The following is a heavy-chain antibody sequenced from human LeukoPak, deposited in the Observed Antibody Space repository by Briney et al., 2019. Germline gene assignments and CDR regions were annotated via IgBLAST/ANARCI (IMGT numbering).Heavy chain of an antibody. J-gene: IGHJ4*02. V-gene: IGHV3-23*01. Sequence: GGSLRLSCAASGFTFSSYAMSWVRQAPGKGLEWVSGISGSGGTTYYADSVKGRFTISRDNSKNTYLQMNSLRAEDMAAYYCAKDSRSTLPRGRLDYWGQGTLVTVSS. CDR1: GFTFSSYA. D-gene: IGHD2-21*02. CDR2: ISGSGGTT. CDR3: AKDSRSTLPRGRLDY.